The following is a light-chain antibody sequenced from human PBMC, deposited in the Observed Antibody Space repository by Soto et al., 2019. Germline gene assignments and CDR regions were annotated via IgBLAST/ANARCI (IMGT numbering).Light chain of an antibody. Sequence: QSVLTQPPSVSAAPGQRVTISCSGGTSNIGNNYVSWYQQLPGTAPKLLIFENYKRPSGITDRFSGSKSGTSATLGITGLQTGDEADYYCGAWDSSLSAGVFGGGTKLTVL. CDR3: GAWDSSLSAGV. J-gene: IGLJ2*01. V-gene: IGLV1-51*02. CDR2: ENY. CDR1: TSNIGNNY.